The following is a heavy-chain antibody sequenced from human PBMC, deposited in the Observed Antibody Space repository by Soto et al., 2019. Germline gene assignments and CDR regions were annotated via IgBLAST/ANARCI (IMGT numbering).Heavy chain of an antibody. V-gene: IGHV1-18*01. CDR2: ISPNSGNT. Sequence: QVHLVQSGAEVKKPGASVNVSCKTSGYTFTRNGINWVRQAPGQGLEWMGWISPNSGNTKYAQKLQGIVIMTTDTSTSTAYMELRSLRSDDTAVYYCVKDRDSNSWPSRDVWGPGTTVTVSS. J-gene: IGHJ6*02. CDR3: VKDRDSNSWPSRDV. CDR1: GYTFTRNG. D-gene: IGHD3-22*01.